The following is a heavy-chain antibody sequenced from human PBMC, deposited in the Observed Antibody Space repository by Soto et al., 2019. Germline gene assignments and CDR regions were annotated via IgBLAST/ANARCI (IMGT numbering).Heavy chain of an antibody. CDR2: MYYSGST. CDR3: ARGYRQSGYSSSWVFDY. J-gene: IGHJ4*02. D-gene: IGHD6-13*01. CDR1: GGSINSVGYY. V-gene: IGHV4-31*03. Sequence: QVQLRESCPGLVQPSQTLSLTCTVSGGSINSVGYYWNWIRQHPGKGLEWIGYMYYSGSTYYNPFLRSRVIISADTSENHFSLKLSSVTAADTAVYFCARGYRQSGYSSSWVFDYWGQGTLVNVSS.